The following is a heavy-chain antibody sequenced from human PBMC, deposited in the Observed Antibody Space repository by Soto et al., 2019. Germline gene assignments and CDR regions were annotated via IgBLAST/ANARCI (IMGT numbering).Heavy chain of an antibody. CDR3: AKEGIAAAGDAFDI. CDR2: ISYDGSNK. J-gene: IGHJ3*02. Sequence: PGGSLRLSCAASGFTFSSYGMHWVRQAPGKGLEWVAVISYDGSNKYYADSVKGRFTISRDNSKNTLYLQMNSLRAEDTAVYYCAKEGIAAAGDAFDIWGQGTMVTVS. D-gene: IGHD6-13*01. V-gene: IGHV3-30*18. CDR1: GFTFSSYG.